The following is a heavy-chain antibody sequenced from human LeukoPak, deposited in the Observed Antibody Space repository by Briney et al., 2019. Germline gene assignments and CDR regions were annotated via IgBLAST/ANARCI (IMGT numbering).Heavy chain of an antibody. CDR1: GGSISSSNW. Sequence: PSETLSLTCAVSGGSISSSNWWSWVRQPPGKGLEWIGEIYHSGSTNYNPSLKSRVTISVDKSKNQFSLKLSSVTAADTAVYYCARNNGYSSGWSLLDYWGQGTLVTVSS. J-gene: IGHJ4*02. CDR2: IYHSGST. D-gene: IGHD6-13*01. V-gene: IGHV4-4*02. CDR3: ARNNGYSSGWSLLDY.